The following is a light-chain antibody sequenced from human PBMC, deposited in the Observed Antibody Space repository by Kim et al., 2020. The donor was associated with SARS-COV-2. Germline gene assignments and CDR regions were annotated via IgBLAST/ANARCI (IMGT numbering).Light chain of an antibody. Sequence: DIQMTQSPSSLSASVGDRVTITYRASQSISSYLNWYQQKPGKAPKLLIYAASSLQSGVPSRFSGSGSGTDFTLTISSLQPEDIATYYCQTSYSTRHTFGQGTKLEI. CDR2: AAS. CDR3: QTSYSTRHT. CDR1: QSISSY. J-gene: IGKJ2*01. V-gene: IGKV1-39*01.